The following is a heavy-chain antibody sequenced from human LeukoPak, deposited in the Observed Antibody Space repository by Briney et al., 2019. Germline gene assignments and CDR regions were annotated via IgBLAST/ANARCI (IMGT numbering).Heavy chain of an antibody. Sequence: GSSVKVSCKASGGTFSSYAISWVRQAPGQGLEWMGRIIPILGIANYAQKFQGRVTITADKSTSTAYMELSSLRSEDTAVYYCARGGVYDYVWRSYRYRAYYFDYWGQGTLVTVSS. CDR1: GGTFSSYA. D-gene: IGHD3-16*02. V-gene: IGHV1-69*04. CDR2: IIPILGIA. J-gene: IGHJ4*02. CDR3: ARGGVYDYVWRSYRYRAYYFDY.